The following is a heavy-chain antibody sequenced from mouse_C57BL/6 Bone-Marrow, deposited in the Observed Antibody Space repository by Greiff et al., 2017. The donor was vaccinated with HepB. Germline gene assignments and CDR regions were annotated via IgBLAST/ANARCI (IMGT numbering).Heavy chain of an antibody. D-gene: IGHD2-4*01. CDR2: ISSGGSYT. CDR3: ARDYDYETWFAY. CDR1: GFTFSSYG. J-gene: IGHJ3*01. Sequence: EVQLKESGGDLVKPGGSLKLSCAASGFTFSSYGMSWVRQTPDKRLEWVATISSGGSYTYYPDSVKGRFTISRDNAKNTLYLQMSSLKSEDTAMYYCARDYDYETWFAYWGQGTLVTVSA. V-gene: IGHV5-6*01.